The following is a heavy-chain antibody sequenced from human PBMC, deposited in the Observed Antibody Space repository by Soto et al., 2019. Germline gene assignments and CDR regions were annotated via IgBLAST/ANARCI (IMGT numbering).Heavy chain of an antibody. CDR2: ISFTGTTK. CDR3: AQDAETGFPYDPEN. D-gene: IGHD3-22*01. Sequence: QVQLVESGGGVVQPGGSLRLSCVGSGFTFSRYGLHWVRQTPGKGLEWVAVISFTGTTKYYADSVKGRFTISRDNSKSTVDMENNRLAAYYSGMLFCAQDAETGFPYDPENWGQGNLVTVSS. V-gene: IGHV3-30*18. J-gene: IGHJ4*02. CDR1: GFTFSRYG.